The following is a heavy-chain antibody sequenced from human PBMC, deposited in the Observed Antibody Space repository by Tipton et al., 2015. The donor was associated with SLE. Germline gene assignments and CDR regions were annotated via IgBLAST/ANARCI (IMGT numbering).Heavy chain of an antibody. J-gene: IGHJ3*02. V-gene: IGHV3-74*01. CDR3: ARHITIPGVVNMGAFDK. D-gene: IGHD3-3*01. Sequence: SLRLSCAASGFRFSSYWMHWIRQAPGKGLVWVSEIDSSGSRTSYADSVEGRFTISRDNAKNTLFLHMNSLRVDDTAVYYCARHITIPGVVNMGAFDKWGQGTLVTVSS. CDR2: IDSSGSRT. CDR1: GFRFSSYW.